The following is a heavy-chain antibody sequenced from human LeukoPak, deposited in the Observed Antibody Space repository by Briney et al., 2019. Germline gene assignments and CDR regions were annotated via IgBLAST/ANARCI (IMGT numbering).Heavy chain of an antibody. J-gene: IGHJ4*02. CDR1: GFTFSSYG. Sequence: PGGSLRLSCAASGFTFSSYGMHWVRQAPGKGLEWVSGITGSGDTTFYADSVKGRFTISRDNSKNTLYLQMHSLRAEDTAVYYCVKDYSTIAAAANPLFDYWGQGALVTVAS. CDR2: ITGSGDTT. V-gene: IGHV3-23*01. CDR3: VKDYSTIAAAANPLFDY. D-gene: IGHD6-13*01.